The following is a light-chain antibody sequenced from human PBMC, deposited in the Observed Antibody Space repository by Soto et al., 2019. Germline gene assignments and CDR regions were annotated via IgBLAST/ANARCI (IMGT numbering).Light chain of an antibody. V-gene: IGKV3-20*01. CDR3: QQYGRSPGLFT. CDR2: DAS. CDR1: QSVSNTY. J-gene: IGKJ3*01. Sequence: EIVLTQSPGTLSLSPGERATLSCRASQSVSNTYLAWYQQKPGQAPRLLIYDASSRATGVPDRFSGSGSGTDFTLSISRLEPEDFAIYYCQQYGRSPGLFTFGTGTKVDSK.